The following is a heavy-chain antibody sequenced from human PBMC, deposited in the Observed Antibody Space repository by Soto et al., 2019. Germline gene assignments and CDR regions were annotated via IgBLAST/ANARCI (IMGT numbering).Heavy chain of an antibody. V-gene: IGHV4-61*01. CDR3: AIHDYVWGSYRSLDY. D-gene: IGHD3-16*02. J-gene: IGHJ4*02. CDR1: GGSVSSGSYY. CDR2: IYYSGST. Sequence: SETLSLTCTVSGGSVSSGSYYWSWIRQPPGKGLEWIGYIYYSGSTNYNPSLKSRVTISVDTSKNQFSLKLSSVTAADTAVYYCAIHDYVWGSYRSLDYWGQGTLVTVSS.